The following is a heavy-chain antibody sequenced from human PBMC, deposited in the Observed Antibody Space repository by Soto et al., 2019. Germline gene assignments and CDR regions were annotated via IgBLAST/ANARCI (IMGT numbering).Heavy chain of an antibody. CDR3: AKDGDSISRNKPLDS. CDR1: GFTFTSYA. J-gene: IGHJ4*02. D-gene: IGHD3-22*01. Sequence: VGSLRLSCAASGFTFTSYAMCWVRQAPGKGLEWVSSIIVSGDRTFYADSVNGRFTISRYNSSNTLHLQMNSLRAEDTAVYYCAKDGDSISRNKPLDSWGQGTLVTVSS. V-gene: IGHV3-23*01. CDR2: IIVSGDRT.